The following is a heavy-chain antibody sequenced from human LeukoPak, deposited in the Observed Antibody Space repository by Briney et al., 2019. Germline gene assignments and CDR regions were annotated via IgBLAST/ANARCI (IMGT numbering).Heavy chain of an antibody. CDR1: GFTFSSYW. CDR2: IRGSGGST. J-gene: IGHJ4*02. Sequence: GGSLRLSCAASGFTFSSYWMNWARQAPGKGLEWVSGIRGSGGSTSHADSVKGRFTISRDNSKNTLYLQMNSLRAEDTAVYYCAKGNAAMVSGIDHWGQGTLVTVSS. D-gene: IGHD5-18*01. CDR3: AKGNAAMVSGIDH. V-gene: IGHV3-23*01.